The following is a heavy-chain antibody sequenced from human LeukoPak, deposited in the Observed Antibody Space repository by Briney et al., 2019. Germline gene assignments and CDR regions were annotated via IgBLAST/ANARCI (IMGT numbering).Heavy chain of an antibody. CDR3: ARELDHGDI. D-gene: IGHD3/OR15-3a*01. Sequence: PGGSLRLSCAASGFTFSSYAMSWVRQAPGKGLEWVSVISGSGGSTYYADSVRGRFTISRDNSKNTLYVQMNSLRAEDTAVYYCARELDHGDIWGQGTMVTVSS. CDR2: ISGSGGST. J-gene: IGHJ3*02. V-gene: IGHV3-23*01. CDR1: GFTFSSYA.